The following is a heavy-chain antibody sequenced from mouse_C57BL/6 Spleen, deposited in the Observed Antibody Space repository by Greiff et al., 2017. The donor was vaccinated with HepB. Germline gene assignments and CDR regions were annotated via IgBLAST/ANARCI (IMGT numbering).Heavy chain of an antibody. Sequence: EVQGVESGGGLVKPGGSLKLSCAASGFTFSSYAMSWVRQTPEKRLEWVATISDGGSYTYYPDNVKGRFTISRDNAKNNLYLQMSHLKSEDTAMYYCARAGDYDGDYFDYWGQGTTLTVSS. CDR1: GFTFSSYA. V-gene: IGHV5-4*01. CDR3: ARAGDYDGDYFDY. CDR2: ISDGGSYT. D-gene: IGHD2-4*01. J-gene: IGHJ2*01.